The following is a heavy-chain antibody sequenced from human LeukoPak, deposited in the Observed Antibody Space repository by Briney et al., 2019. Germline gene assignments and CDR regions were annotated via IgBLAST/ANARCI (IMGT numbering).Heavy chain of an antibody. D-gene: IGHD1-7*01. CDR3: MRGATDTTRWFDP. J-gene: IGHJ5*02. CDR1: GFTFNAYS. V-gene: IGHV3-21*01. CDR2: ISRASESI. Sequence: GGSLRLSCAASGFTFNAYSMGWVRQAPGKGLGWVSIISRASESIFYADSVKGRFTISRDNAKNSLYLQMNGLRAEDTAAYYCMRGATDTTRWFDPWGQGTLVTVSS.